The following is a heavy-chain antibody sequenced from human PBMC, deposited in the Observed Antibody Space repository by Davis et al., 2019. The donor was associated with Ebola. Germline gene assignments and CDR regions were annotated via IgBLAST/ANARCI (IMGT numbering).Heavy chain of an antibody. CDR2: ISAYNGNT. D-gene: IGHD3-22*01. Sequence: AASVKVSCKASGYTFTSYGISWVRQAPGQGLEWMGWISAYNGNTNYAQKLQGRVTMTTDTSTSTAYMELRSLRSDDTAVYYCARDYYDSSGYGPSWYFDLWGRGTLVTVSS. J-gene: IGHJ2*01. V-gene: IGHV1-18*01. CDR3: ARDYYDSSGYGPSWYFDL. CDR1: GYTFTSYG.